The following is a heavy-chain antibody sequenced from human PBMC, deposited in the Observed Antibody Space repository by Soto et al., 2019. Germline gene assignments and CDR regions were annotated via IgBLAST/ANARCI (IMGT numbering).Heavy chain of an antibody. V-gene: IGHV3-48*01. D-gene: IGHD2-2*01. J-gene: IGHJ4*02. Sequence: GGSLRLSCAASVFAFSAYRMNWVRQTPGKGLEWLSYISRRSSTIYYADSVKGRFTISRDNAKGSLYLQMNSLRAEDTAIYYCARDGSTNSWIDYWGQGALVTVSS. CDR3: ARDGSTNSWIDY. CDR2: ISRRSSTI. CDR1: VFAFSAYR.